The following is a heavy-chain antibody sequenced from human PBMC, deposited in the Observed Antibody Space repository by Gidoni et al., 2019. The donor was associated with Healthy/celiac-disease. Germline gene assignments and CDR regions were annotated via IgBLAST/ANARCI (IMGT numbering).Heavy chain of an antibody. CDR2: ISSSSSYI. J-gene: IGHJ6*02. V-gene: IGHV3-21*01. CDR3: ARALGSIAAAGNYYYGMDV. D-gene: IGHD6-13*01. Sequence: EVQLVESGGGLVKPGGSLRLSCAASGFTFSSYSMNWVRQAPGKGLEWVSSISSSSSYIYYADSVKGRFTISRDNAKNSLYLQMNSLRAEDTAVYYCARALGSIAAAGNYYYGMDVWGQGTTVTVSS. CDR1: GFTFSSYS.